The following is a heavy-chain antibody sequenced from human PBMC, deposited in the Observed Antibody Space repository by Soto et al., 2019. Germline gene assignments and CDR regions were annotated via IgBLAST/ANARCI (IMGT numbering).Heavy chain of an antibody. J-gene: IGHJ4*02. CDR1: GLTFSDYY. V-gene: IGHV3-11*06. CDR2: ISSSSSYT. D-gene: IGHD5-18*01. Sequence: PGGSLRLSCAASGLTFSDYYMSWIRQAPGKGLEWVSYISSSSSYTNYADSVKGRFTISRDNAKNSLYLQMNSLRAEDTAVYYCARDRALDTAMVRYFDYWGQGTLVTVSS. CDR3: ARDRALDTAMVRYFDY.